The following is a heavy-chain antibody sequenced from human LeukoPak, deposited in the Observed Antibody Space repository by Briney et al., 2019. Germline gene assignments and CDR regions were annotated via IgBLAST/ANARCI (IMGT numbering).Heavy chain of an antibody. Sequence: PGGSLRLSCAASAFTFSNYEMNWVRQAPGKGLEWVSYISSRGSPIYYADSVKGRFTVSRDNAKNSLYLQMNSLRAEDTAVYYCARDRSCSSTSCSHPGDFDYWGQGTLVTVSS. CDR1: AFTFSNYE. V-gene: IGHV3-48*03. CDR3: ARDRSCSSTSCSHPGDFDY. J-gene: IGHJ4*02. D-gene: IGHD2-2*01. CDR2: ISSRGSPI.